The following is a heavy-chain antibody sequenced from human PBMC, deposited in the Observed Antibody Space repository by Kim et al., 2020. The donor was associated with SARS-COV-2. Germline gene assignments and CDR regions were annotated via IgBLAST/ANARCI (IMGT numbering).Heavy chain of an antibody. CDR2: IYPGDSDT. D-gene: IGHD3-16*02. Sequence: GESLKISCKGSGYSFTSYWIGWVRQMPGKGLEWMGIIYPGDSDTRYSPSFQGQVTISADKSISTAYLQWSSLKASDTAMYYCARHIYDYVWGSYRWCLDPWGEGTLVTVSP. V-gene: IGHV5-51*01. J-gene: IGHJ5*02. CDR1: GYSFTSYW. CDR3: ARHIYDYVWGSYRWCLDP.